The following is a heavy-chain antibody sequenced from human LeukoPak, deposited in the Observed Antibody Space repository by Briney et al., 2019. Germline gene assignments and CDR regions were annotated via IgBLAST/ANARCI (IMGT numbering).Heavy chain of an antibody. V-gene: IGHV3-7*03. J-gene: IGHJ4*02. Sequence: GSLRLSCAASGFIFSSYAIHWVRQAPGKGLEWVANIKPDGTTKFYVDSVKGRFTISRDNALNSLYLQMNSPRAEDTAIYYCARSIPYGTTWYGRSDYWGQGTLVTVSS. CDR2: IKPDGTTK. D-gene: IGHD6-13*01. CDR3: ARSIPYGTTWYGRSDY. CDR1: GFIFSSYA.